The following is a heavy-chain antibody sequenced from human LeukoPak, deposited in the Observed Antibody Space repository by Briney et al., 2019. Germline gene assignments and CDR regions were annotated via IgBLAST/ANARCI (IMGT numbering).Heavy chain of an antibody. CDR1: GYTFTGYY. D-gene: IGHD5-12*01. Sequence: ASVKVSCKASGYTFTGYYMHWVRQAPGQGLEWMGWINPNSGGTNYAQKFQGRVTMTGDTSISTAYMELSRLRSDDTAVYYCARDPVEGYSGYADYWGQGTLVTVSS. V-gene: IGHV1-2*02. J-gene: IGHJ4*02. CDR3: ARDPVEGYSGYADY. CDR2: INPNSGGT.